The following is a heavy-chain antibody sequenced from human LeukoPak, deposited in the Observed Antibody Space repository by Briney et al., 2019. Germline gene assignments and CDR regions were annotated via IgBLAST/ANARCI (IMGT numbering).Heavy chain of an antibody. V-gene: IGHV6-1*01. CDR1: GDSVASNSAA. D-gene: IGHD3-10*01. Sequence: SQTLSLTCATSGDSVASNSAAWNWIRQSPSRGLEWLGRTYQRSKWHNDYAVSVKSRITINPDTSKNQFSLQLSSVTPEDTAVYYCARDGNYYGSGSRLDWFDPWGQGTLVTVSS. J-gene: IGHJ5*02. CDR3: ARDGNYYGSGSRLDWFDP. CDR2: TYQRSKWHN.